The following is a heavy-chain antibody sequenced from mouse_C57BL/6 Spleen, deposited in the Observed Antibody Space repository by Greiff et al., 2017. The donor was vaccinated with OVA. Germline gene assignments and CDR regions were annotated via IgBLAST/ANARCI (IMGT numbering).Heavy chain of an antibody. J-gene: IGHJ4*01. Sequence: QVQLQQSGPELVKPGASVKISCKASGYAFSSSWMNWVKQRPGKGLEWIGRIYPGDGDTNYNGKFKGKATLSADKSSSTAYMQLSSLTSEDSAVYFCARDDYGRGYYAMDYWGQGTSVTGSA. D-gene: IGHD2-4*01. CDR1: GYAFSSSW. V-gene: IGHV1-82*01. CDR3: ARDDYGRGYYAMDY. CDR2: IYPGDGDT.